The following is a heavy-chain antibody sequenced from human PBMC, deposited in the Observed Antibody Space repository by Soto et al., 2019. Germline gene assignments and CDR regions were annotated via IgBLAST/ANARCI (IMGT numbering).Heavy chain of an antibody. V-gene: IGHV4-30-4*01. J-gene: IGHJ6*02. CDR1: GGSISSGDYY. D-gene: IGHD3-9*01. CDR2: IYYSGST. Sequence: SETLSLTCTVSGGSISSGDYYWSWIRQPPGKGLEWIGYIYYSGSTYYNPSLKSRVTISVDTSKNQFSLKLSSVTAADTAVYYCARVEAYYDILTGPRDVWGQGTTVTVSS. CDR3: ARVEAYYDILTGPRDV.